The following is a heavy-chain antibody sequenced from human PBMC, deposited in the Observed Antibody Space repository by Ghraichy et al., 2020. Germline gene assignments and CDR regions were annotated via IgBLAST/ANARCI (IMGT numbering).Heavy chain of an antibody. CDR3: AKDQDTGWSFAD. D-gene: IGHD1-26*01. Sequence: GGSLRLSCAASGFTFTSYCMYWVRQAPGKGPEWVTNIKDEGSKMYYVDSVKCRFTVSRDNAKKTLYLQMNSLRVEDTAVYYCAKDQDTGWSFADWGQGTLGTVSS. V-gene: IGHV3-7*01. CDR2: IKDEGSKM. CDR1: GFTFTSYC. J-gene: IGHJ4*02.